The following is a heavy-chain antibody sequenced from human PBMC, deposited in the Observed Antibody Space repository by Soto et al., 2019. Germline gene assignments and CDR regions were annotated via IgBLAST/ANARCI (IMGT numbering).Heavy chain of an antibody. D-gene: IGHD3-10*01. CDR3: ATRGGGGGY. J-gene: IGHJ4*02. CDR2: IYSGGYT. V-gene: IGHV3-53*01. CDR1: GFTVSNNY. Sequence: EVQLVESGGGLIQPGGSLRLSCAVSGFTVSNNYMSWVRQAPGKGLEGVSVIYSGGYTAYGDSVKGRFTISRDNSKNPLLPQMNSGGADATALYCCATRGGGGGYWGQGTLVTVSS.